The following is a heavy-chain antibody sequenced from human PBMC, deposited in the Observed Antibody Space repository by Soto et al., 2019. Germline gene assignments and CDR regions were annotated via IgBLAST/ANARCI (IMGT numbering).Heavy chain of an antibody. CDR1: GGTFSSYA. Sequence: GASVKVSFKASGGTFSSYAISWVRQAPGQGLEWMGGIIPIFGTANYAQKFQGRVTITADESTSTAYMELSSLRSEDTAVYYCARDTLNNGIFDYWGQGTLVTVSS. J-gene: IGHJ4*02. CDR3: ARDTLNNGIFDY. D-gene: IGHD1-1*01. CDR2: IIPIFGTA. V-gene: IGHV1-69*13.